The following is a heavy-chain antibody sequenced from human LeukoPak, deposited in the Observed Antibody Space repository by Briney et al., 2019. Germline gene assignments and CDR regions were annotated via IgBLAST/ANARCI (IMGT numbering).Heavy chain of an antibody. CDR2: INNDGSST. CDR3: ARDSFVTISGGWNWFDP. V-gene: IGHV3-74*01. CDR1: GFTFSSFW. Sequence: PGGSLRLSCAASGFTFSSFWMHWVRQAPGKGLVWVSRINNDGSSTAYADSVKGRCTISRCNAKNTLYLQMNSLRAEDTAVYYCARDSFVTISGGWNWFDPWGQGTLVTVSS. J-gene: IGHJ5*02. D-gene: IGHD3-3*01.